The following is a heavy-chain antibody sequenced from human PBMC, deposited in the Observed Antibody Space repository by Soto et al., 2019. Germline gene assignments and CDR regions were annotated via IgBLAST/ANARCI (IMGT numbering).Heavy chain of an antibody. CDR2: IYYAAST. CDR3: ATRIVATETFDS. CDR1: GGSMISYY. Sequence: SETLSLTCTVPGGSMISYYWSWVRQPPGRGLEWIGFIYYAASTKYNPSLNSRVTISVDTSKNQFSLTVTSVTAADTAVYYCATRIVATETFDSWGQRTLVIVSS. J-gene: IGHJ4*02. V-gene: IGHV4-59*08. D-gene: IGHD5-12*01.